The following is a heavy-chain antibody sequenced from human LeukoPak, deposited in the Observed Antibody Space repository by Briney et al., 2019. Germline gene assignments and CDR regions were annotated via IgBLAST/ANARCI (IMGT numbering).Heavy chain of an antibody. J-gene: IGHJ4*02. CDR1: GFTFSSYG. D-gene: IGHD6-19*01. V-gene: IGHV3-30*18. CDR3: AKDRGSSGWYSDY. CDR2: ISYDGSNK. Sequence: GRSLRLSCAASGFTFSSYGMHWVRQAPGKGLERVAVISYDGSNKYYADSVKGRFTISRDNSKNTLYLQMNSLRAEDTAVYYCAKDRGSSGWYSDYWGQGTLVTVSS.